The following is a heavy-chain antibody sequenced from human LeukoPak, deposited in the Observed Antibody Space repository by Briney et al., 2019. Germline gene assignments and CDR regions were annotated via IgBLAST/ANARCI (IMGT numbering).Heavy chain of an antibody. D-gene: IGHD6-13*01. V-gene: IGHV3-9*01. CDR1: GFTFDDYA. Sequence: GGSLRLSCAASGFTFDDYAMHWVRQAPGKGLEWVSGISWNSGSIGYADSVKGRFTISRDNAKNSLYLQMNSLRAEDTALYYCAKDSSSWSGGDMDVWGKGTTVIVSS. CDR3: AKDSSSWSGGDMDV. CDR2: ISWNSGSI. J-gene: IGHJ6*03.